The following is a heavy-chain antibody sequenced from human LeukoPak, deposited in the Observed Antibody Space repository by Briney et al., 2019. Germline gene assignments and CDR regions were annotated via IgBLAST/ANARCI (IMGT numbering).Heavy chain of an antibody. CDR1: GFTFSSYG. J-gene: IGHJ4*02. CDR3: AKNPMVRGVISTSSYYFDY. V-gene: IGHV3-30*02. Sequence: GGSLRLSCAASGFTFSSYGMHWVRQAPGKGLEWVAFIRYDGSNKYYADSVKGRFTISRDNSKNTLYLQMNSLRAEDTAVYYCAKNPMVRGVISTSSYYFDYWGQGTLVTVSS. D-gene: IGHD3-10*01. CDR2: IRYDGSNK.